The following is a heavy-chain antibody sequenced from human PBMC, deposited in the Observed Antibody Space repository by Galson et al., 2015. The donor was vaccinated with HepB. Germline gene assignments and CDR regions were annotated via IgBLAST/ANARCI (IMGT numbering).Heavy chain of an antibody. CDR2: IYWDDDK. V-gene: IGHV2-5*02. J-gene: IGHJ4*02. Sequence: PALVKPTQTLTLTCTFSGFSLSTSGVGVGWIRQPPGKALEWLALIYWDDDKRYSPSLKSRLTITKDTSKNQVVLTMTNMDPVDTATYYCAHTATGWLRGRDYFDYWGQGTLVTVSS. CDR1: GFSLSTSGVG. D-gene: IGHD5-12*01. CDR3: AHTATGWLRGRDYFDY.